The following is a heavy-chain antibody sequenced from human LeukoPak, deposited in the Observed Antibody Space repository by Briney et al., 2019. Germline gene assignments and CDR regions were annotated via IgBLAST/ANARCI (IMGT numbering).Heavy chain of an antibody. D-gene: IGHD6-13*01. CDR3: ARNIAAAGDPFDY. CDR1: GYTFTSYY. Sequence: ASVKVSCKASGYTFTSYYMHWMRQAPGQGLEWMGIINPSGGSTSYAQKFQGRVTMTRDMSTSTVYMELSSLRSEDTAVYYCARNIAAAGDPFDYWGQGTLVTVSS. J-gene: IGHJ4*02. V-gene: IGHV1-46*01. CDR2: INPSGGST.